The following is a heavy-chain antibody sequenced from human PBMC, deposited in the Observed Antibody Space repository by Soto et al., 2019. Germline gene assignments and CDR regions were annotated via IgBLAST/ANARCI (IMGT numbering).Heavy chain of an antibody. Sequence: QVQLVQSGAEVKKPGASVRISCRASGYSFTSTYVHWVRQAPGQGPEWMGIINPAGGTTYYAQKFXGRLTITSDTSTDTVFMDLNDLTSEATAVYFCALKVVTYYDNWGQGTLLTVSS. CDR1: GYSFTSTY. V-gene: IGHV1-46*01. CDR3: ALKVVTYYDN. J-gene: IGHJ4*02. CDR2: INPAGGTT. D-gene: IGHD2-21*02.